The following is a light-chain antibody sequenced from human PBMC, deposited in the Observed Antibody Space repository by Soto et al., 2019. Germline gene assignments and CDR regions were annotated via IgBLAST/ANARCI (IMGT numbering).Light chain of an antibody. J-gene: IGLJ2*01. CDR3: SSYTSSIVV. CDR2: DVS. Sequence: ALTQPASVSGSPGQSITISCTGTSSDVGGYNYVSWYQQHPGKAPKLMIYDVSNRPSGVSNRFSGSKSGNTASLTISGLQAEDEADYYCSSYTSSIVVFGGGTKLTVL. V-gene: IGLV2-14*01. CDR1: SSDVGGYNY.